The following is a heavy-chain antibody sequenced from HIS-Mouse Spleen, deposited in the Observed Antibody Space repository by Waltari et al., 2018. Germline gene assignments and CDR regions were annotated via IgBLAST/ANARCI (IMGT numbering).Heavy chain of an antibody. CDR3: AREIPYSSSWYDWYFDL. Sequence: QLQLQESGPGLVKPSETLSLTCTVSGGSISSSSYYWGWIRQPPGKGLDWIGSLYYSGSTYHNPALKSRVTISVDTSKNQFSLKLGSVTAADTAVYYCAREIPYSSSWYDWYFDLWGRGTLVTVSS. CDR2: LYYSGST. CDR1: GGSISSSSYY. D-gene: IGHD6-13*01. J-gene: IGHJ2*01. V-gene: IGHV4-39*07.